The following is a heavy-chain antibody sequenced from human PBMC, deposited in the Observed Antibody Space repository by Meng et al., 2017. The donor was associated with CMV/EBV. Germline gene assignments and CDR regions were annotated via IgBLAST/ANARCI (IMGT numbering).Heavy chain of an antibody. CDR2: ISSSSSYI. D-gene: IGHD1-14*01. CDR3: ARGFSITALSDY. CDR1: GFTFSSYG. J-gene: IGHJ4*02. Sequence: GESLKISCAASGFTFSSYGMHWVRQAPGKGLEWVSSISSSSSYIYYADSVKGRFTISRDNAKNSLYLQMNSLRAEDTAVYYCARGFSITALSDYWGQGTLVTVSS. V-gene: IGHV3-21*01.